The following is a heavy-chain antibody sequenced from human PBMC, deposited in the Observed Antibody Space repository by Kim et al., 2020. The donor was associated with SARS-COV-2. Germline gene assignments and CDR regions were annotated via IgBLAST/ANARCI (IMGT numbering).Heavy chain of an antibody. J-gene: IGHJ3*02. CDR2: T. V-gene: IGHV4-39*07. CDR3: ARLRNDAFDI. Sequence: TSYNPSLKSRVIISVATPKNKFSLKLSSVTAADTAVYYCARLRNDAFDIWGQGTKVTVSS. D-gene: IGHD4-17*01.